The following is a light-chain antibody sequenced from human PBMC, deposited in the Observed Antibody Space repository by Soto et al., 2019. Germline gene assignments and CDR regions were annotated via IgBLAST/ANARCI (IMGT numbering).Light chain of an antibody. CDR2: AAS. V-gene: IGKV1-9*01. J-gene: IGKJ4*01. CDR1: QGISSY. CDR3: QQLNSYPPP. Sequence: DIQLTQSPSFLSASVGDRVTITCRASQGISSYLAWYQQKPGKAPKLLIYAASTLQSGVPSRFSVSGSGTEVTLTISSLQPEDFATYYCQQLNSYPPPFGGGTKVEIK.